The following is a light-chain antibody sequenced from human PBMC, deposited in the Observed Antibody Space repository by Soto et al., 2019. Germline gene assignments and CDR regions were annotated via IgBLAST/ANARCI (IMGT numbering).Light chain of an antibody. CDR1: QSISRW. V-gene: IGKV1-5*01. CDR3: QQYHNWPPIT. CDR2: DAT. Sequence: DIPLTQSPSTLSASVRGRASIXWRASQSISRWLAWYQQKPGKAPKLLIHDATSLESGVPSRFSGSGSGTEFTLTISNLQSEDFAVYFCQQYHNWPPITFGQGTRLEIK. J-gene: IGKJ5*01.